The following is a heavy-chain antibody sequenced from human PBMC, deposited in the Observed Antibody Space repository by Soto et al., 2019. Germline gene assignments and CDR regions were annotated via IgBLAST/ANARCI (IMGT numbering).Heavy chain of an antibody. CDR3: ATDFWSGYYTEPY. D-gene: IGHD3-3*01. Sequence: GGSLRLSCAASGFTFSSYTMNWVRQAPGKGLEWVSSISRSSRPGSTYIYYAGSVKGRFTISRDNAKNSLYLQMNSLRAEDTAVYYCATDFWSGYYTEPYWGQGTPVTVSS. V-gene: IGHV3-21*01. J-gene: IGHJ4*02. CDR1: GFTFSSYT. CDR2: ISRSSRPGSTYI.